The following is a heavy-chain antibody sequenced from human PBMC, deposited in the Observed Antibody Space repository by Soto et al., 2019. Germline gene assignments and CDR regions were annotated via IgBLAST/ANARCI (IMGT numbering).Heavy chain of an antibody. D-gene: IGHD5-12*01. J-gene: IGHJ4*02. V-gene: IGHV4-39*01. CDR3: ARLLRGYSNMYYFDY. CDR2: IYYSGST. Sequence: QLQLQESGPGLVKPSETLSLTCTVSGGSISSSSYYWGWIRQPPGKGLEWIGSIYYSGSTSYNPSLKSRVTISVDTSKNQFSLKMSSVTAADTAVYYCARLLRGYSNMYYFDYWGQGTLVTVSS. CDR1: GGSISSSSYY.